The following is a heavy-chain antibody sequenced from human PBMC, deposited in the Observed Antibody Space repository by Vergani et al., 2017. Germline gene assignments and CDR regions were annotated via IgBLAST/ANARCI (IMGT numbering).Heavy chain of an antibody. J-gene: IGHJ3*02. D-gene: IGHD7-27*01. CDR1: GFTFSSYG. CDR2: IWYDGSNK. CDR3: AKDLLELGPSRAFDI. V-gene: IGHV3-33*06. Sequence: QVQLVESGGGVVQPGRSLRLSCAASGFTFSSYGMHWVRQAPGKGLEWVAVIWYDGSNKYYADSVKGRFTISRDNSKNTLYLQMNSLRAEDTAVYYCAKDLLELGPSRAFDIWGQGTMVTVSS.